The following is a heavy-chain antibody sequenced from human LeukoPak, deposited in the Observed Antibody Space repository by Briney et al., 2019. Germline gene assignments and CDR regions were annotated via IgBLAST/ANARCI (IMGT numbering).Heavy chain of an antibody. CDR1: GGTFSSYA. CDR2: IIPIFGTA. CDR3: AREGIAAPTGSDY. J-gene: IGHJ4*02. D-gene: IGHD6-13*01. Sequence: SVKVSCKASGGTFSSYAISWVRQAPGQGLEWMGRIIPIFGTANYAQKFQGRVTITTDESTSTAYMELSSLRSEDTAVYYCAREGIAAPTGSDYWGQGTLVTVPS. V-gene: IGHV1-69*05.